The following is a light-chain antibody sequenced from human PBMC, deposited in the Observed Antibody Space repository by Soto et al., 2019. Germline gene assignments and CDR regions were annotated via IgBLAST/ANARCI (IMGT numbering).Light chain of an antibody. CDR1: SSAVGSYNL. V-gene: IGLV2-23*03. Sequence: SALTQPASVSGSPGQSITISCTGTSSAVGSYNLVSWYQQHPGKAPKLMIYEGSKRPSGVSNRFSGSKSGNTASLTISGLQAEDEADYYCCAYAGSSTFLFGTGTKLTVL. J-gene: IGLJ1*01. CDR3: CAYAGSSTFL. CDR2: EGS.